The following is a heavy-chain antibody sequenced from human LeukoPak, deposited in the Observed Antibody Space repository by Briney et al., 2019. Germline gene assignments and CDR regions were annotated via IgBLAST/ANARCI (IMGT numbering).Heavy chain of an antibody. D-gene: IGHD6-13*01. CDR3: TTDPVFSSNWHPFIDY. CDR1: GFSFSNAW. CDR2: IKSKTDGGTT. J-gene: IGHJ4*02. Sequence: GGSLRLSCAASGFSFSNAWMSWVRQAPGKGLEWVGRIKSKTDGGTTDYAAPVNARFTISRDDSKDTLYLQMNSLKTEDTAMYYCTTDPVFSSNWHPFIDYWGQGTLVTVSS. V-gene: IGHV3-15*01.